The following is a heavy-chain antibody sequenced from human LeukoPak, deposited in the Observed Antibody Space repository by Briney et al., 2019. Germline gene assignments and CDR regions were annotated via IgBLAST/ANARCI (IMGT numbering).Heavy chain of an antibody. CDR3: ARLDINYLGSQTHFDR. D-gene: IGHD3-10*01. V-gene: IGHV4-39*01. Sequence: SETLSLTCTVSGGSISSGSDYWGWIRQPPGKGLEWIGSIYYSGSTYYNPSLKSRVTISVDTSKNQFSLMLSSVTAADTAVYYCARLDINYLGSQTHFDRWGQGTLVTVSS. CDR1: GGSISSGSDY. J-gene: IGHJ4*02. CDR2: IYYSGST.